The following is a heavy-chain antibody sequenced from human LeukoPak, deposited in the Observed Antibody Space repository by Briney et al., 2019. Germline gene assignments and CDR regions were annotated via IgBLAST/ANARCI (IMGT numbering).Heavy chain of an antibody. D-gene: IGHD6-19*01. CDR1: GFSFSSYA. J-gene: IGHJ3*02. CDR3: AKESSRLVLRHAFDI. CDR2: ISGSGGST. V-gene: IGHV3-23*01. Sequence: GGSLRLSCAASGFSFSSYAMSWVRQAPWKGLEWVSAISGSGGSTYYADSVKGRFTISRDNSKNTLYLQMNSLRAEDTAVYYCAKESSRLVLRHAFDIWGQGTMVTVSS.